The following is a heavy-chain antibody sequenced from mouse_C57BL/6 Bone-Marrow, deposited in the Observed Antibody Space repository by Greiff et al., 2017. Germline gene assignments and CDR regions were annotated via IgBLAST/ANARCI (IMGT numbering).Heavy chain of an antibody. CDR1: GYTFSDYY. CDR3: ARDGGYVDY. V-gene: IGHV1-75*01. J-gene: IGHJ4*01. Sequence: QVQLKQSGPELVKPGASVKISCTASGYTFSDYYINWVKQRPGQGLEWIGWICPGSGSTYYDETFKGKATLTVDKSSSTAYMFLSSLTSEDSAVYYCARDGGYVDYWGQGTSVTVSS. CDR2: ICPGSGST. D-gene: IGHD2-3*01.